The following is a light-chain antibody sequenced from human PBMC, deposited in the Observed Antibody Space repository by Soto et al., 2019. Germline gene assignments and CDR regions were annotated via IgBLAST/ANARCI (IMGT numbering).Light chain of an antibody. J-gene: IGLJ1*01. V-gene: IGLV2-23*01. CDR2: EGS. Sequence: QSVLTQPASMSGSPGQSITISCSGTTYGFETYNQVSWYQQHPGKAPKILIYEGSKRPSGVSNRFSGSKSGNTASLTISGLQADDEADYFCSSYVGDSAYAIGTGKKVIV. CDR3: SSYVGDSAYA. CDR1: TYGFETYNQ.